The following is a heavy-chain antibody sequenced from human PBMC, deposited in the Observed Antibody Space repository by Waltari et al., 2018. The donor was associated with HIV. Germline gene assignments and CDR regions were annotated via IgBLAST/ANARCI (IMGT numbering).Heavy chain of an antibody. V-gene: IGHV4-59*01. CDR3: ARYSSAWTGFDY. CDR1: GGSISTYY. J-gene: IGHJ4*02. Sequence: QVQLQESGPGLVKPSEPLSLICTVSGGSISTYYWGWFRQPPGKGLEWIGYIYYTGSTDYNPSLKSRVTISVDTSKNQFSLKLTSVTAADTAQYYCARYSSAWTGFDYWGQGTLVTVSS. CDR2: IYYTGST. D-gene: IGHD6-19*01.